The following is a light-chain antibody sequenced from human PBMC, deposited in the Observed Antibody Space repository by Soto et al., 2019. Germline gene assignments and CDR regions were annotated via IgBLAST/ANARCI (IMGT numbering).Light chain of an antibody. CDR2: EVS. CDR3: SSYTTSSKYV. J-gene: IGLJ1*01. Sequence: QSLLTQPASVSGSPGQSITISCTGTSSDVGSYNFVSWYQHLPGKAPKLMIYEVSNRPSGVSDRFSGSKSGNTASLTISGLQAEDEAAYYCSSYTTSSKYVFGTGTKVTVL. CDR1: SSDVGSYNF. V-gene: IGLV2-14*01.